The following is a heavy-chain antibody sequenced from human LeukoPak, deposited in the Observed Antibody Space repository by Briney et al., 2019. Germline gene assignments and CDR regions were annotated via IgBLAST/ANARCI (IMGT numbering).Heavy chain of an antibody. Sequence: YNRNTNYPQKLQGRVTMTTDTSTSTAYMELRRLRYEETAVYYCARPADFWSGYYGNLYFDYWGQGTLVTVSS. D-gene: IGHD3-3*01. V-gene: IGHV1-18*01. CDR2: YNRNT. CDR3: ARPADFWSGYYGNLYFDY. J-gene: IGHJ4*02.